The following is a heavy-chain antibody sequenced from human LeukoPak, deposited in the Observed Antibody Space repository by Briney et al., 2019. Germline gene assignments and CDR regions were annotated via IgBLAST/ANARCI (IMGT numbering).Heavy chain of an antibody. D-gene: IGHD3-3*01. CDR2: ISAYNSNT. Sequence: VASVTVSCKASGYTFTNYGISWERQAPGQGLEWMGWISAYNSNTNYAKKLQGRITMTTDTSTSTAYMELRSLRSDDTAVYYCARDIRVESWASYYVEYWCQGNLVTVSS. J-gene: IGHJ4*02. CDR3: ARDIRVESWASYYVEY. V-gene: IGHV1-18*01. CDR1: GYTFTNYG.